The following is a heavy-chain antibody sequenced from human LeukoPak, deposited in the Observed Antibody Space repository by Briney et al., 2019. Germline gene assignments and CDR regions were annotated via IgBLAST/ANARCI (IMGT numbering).Heavy chain of an antibody. D-gene: IGHD5-12*01. CDR1: GGSVSSGSYY. CDR3: ARGDGGYPH. CDR2: IFYSGST. J-gene: IGHJ4*02. Sequence: SETLSLTCTVSGGSVSSGSYYWSWIRQPPGKGLEWIGYIFYSGSTNYNPSLKSRVTISVDTSKNQFSLKLSSVTAADTAVYYCARGDGGYPHWGQGTLVTVSS. V-gene: IGHV4-61*01.